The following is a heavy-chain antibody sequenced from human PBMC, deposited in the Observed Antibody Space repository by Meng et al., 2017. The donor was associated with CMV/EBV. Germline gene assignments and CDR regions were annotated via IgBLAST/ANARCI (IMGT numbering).Heavy chain of an antibody. V-gene: IGHV3-7*01. CDR1: GFTFSSYG. CDR3: ARDGADDDYSNSNYYYYYGMDV. D-gene: IGHD4-11*01. CDR2: IKQDGSEK. Sequence: GGSLRLSCAASGFTFSSYGMHWVRQAPGKGLEWVANIKQDGSEKYYVDSVKGRFTISRDNAKNSLYLQMNSLRAEDTAVYYCARDGADDDYSNSNYYYYYGMDVWGQGTTVTVSS. J-gene: IGHJ6*02.